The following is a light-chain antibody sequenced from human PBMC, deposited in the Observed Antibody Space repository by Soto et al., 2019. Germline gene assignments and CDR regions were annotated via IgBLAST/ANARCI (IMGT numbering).Light chain of an antibody. J-gene: IGKJ2*01. V-gene: IGKV3-15*01. CDR2: GAS. CDR3: QQYNNWPRT. Sequence: EIVMTQSPANLSVSPGERATLSCRASQSVSSNLAWYQQKPGQAPRLLIYGASTRATGIPARFSGSGSGTESTLTISSLQSEDFAVYYCQQYNNWPRTFGQGTKLEIK. CDR1: QSVSSN.